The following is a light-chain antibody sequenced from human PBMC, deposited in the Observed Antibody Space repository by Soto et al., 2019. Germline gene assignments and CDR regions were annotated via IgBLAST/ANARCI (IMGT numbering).Light chain of an antibody. Sequence: QPVLTQPPSVSGAPGQRVTISCTGSRSNIGAGYDVHWYQQLPGTAPKLLIYGNSNRPSGVPDRFSGSKSGTSASLAITGLRAEDEADYYCQSYDSSLSGGVFGGGTKLTVL. CDR3: QSYDSSLSGGV. J-gene: IGLJ3*02. CDR2: GNS. V-gene: IGLV1-40*01. CDR1: RSNIGAGYD.